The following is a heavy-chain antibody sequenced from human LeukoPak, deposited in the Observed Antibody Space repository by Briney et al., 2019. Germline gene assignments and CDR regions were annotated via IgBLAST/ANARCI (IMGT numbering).Heavy chain of an antibody. V-gene: IGHV3-30*18. CDR1: GFTFSSYG. Sequence: GRSLRLSCAASGFTFSSYGMHWVRQAPGKGLKWVAVISYDGSNKYYADSVRGRFTISRDNSKNTLYLQMNSLRAEDTAVYYCAKDIAAAGTVDPWGQGTLVTVSS. D-gene: IGHD6-13*01. J-gene: IGHJ5*02. CDR3: AKDIAAAGTVDP. CDR2: ISYDGSNK.